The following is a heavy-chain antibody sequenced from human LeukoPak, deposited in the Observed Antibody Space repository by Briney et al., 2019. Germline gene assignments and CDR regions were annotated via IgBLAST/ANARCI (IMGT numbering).Heavy chain of an antibody. D-gene: IGHD3-3*01. J-gene: IGHJ5*02. CDR2: ISSSGSTI. Sequence: GGSLRLSCAASGFTFSSYEMNWGRQAPGEGLEWVSYISSSGSTIYYAYSVKGRFTISIDNAKNTLYLQMNILRAEDTAVYYCARDVYDFWRGTGRWFDPWGQGTLVT. CDR1: GFTFSSYE. CDR3: ARDVYDFWRGTGRWFDP. V-gene: IGHV3-48*03.